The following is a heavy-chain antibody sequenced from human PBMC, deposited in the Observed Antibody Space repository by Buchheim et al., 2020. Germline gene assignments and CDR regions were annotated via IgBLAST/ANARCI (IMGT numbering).Heavy chain of an antibody. J-gene: IGHJ4*02. CDR2: IYYSGST. V-gene: IGHV4-34*01. CDR3: AREHYDILTGYPDYFDY. Sequence: QVQLQQWGAGLLKPSETLSLTCAVYGGSFSGYYWSWIRQHPGKGLEWIGYIYYSGSTYYNPSLKSRVTISVDTSKNQFSLKLSSVTAADTAVYYCAREHYDILTGYPDYFDYWGQGTL. CDR1: GGSFSGYY. D-gene: IGHD3-9*01.